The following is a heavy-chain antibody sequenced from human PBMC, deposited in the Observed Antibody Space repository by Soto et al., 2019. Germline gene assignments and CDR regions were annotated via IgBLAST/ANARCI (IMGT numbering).Heavy chain of an antibody. CDR3: AQSIVVVPAAIAPNYGMDV. Sequence: SVDVSCKASGGTFSSYAISWVRQAPGQGLEWMGGIIPIFGTANYAQKFQGRVTITADESTSTAYMELSSLRSEDTAVYYCAQSIVVVPAAIAPNYGMDVWGQGTTVTVS. CDR2: IIPIFGTA. CDR1: GGTFSSYA. D-gene: IGHD2-2*01. V-gene: IGHV1-69*13. J-gene: IGHJ6*02.